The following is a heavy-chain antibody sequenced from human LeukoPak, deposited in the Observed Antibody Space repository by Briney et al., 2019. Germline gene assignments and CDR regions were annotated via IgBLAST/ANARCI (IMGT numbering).Heavy chain of an antibody. Sequence: GASVKVSSKASGYTFTVYYMHWVRQAPGQGLEWMGWINPSSGGTNYAQKFQGRVTMTRDTTISTAYMELSRLTSDDTAVYYCVRDVETRSMVRDYWGQGTLVTVSS. J-gene: IGHJ4*02. CDR1: GYTFTVYY. V-gene: IGHV1-2*02. CDR2: INPSSGGT. CDR3: VRDVETRSMVRDY. D-gene: IGHD3-10*01.